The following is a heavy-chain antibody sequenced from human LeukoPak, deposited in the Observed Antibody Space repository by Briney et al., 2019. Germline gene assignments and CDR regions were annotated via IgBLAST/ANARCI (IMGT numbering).Heavy chain of an antibody. CDR3: ARGPPLFYGMDV. CDR1: GYTFTSYA. Sequence: GASVKVSCKASGYTFTSYAMHWVRQAPGQRLEWMGWINAGNGNTKYSQKFQGRVTITRDTSASTAYMELSSLRSEDTAVYYCARGPPLFYGMDVWGQGTTVTVSS. CDR2: INAGNGNT. J-gene: IGHJ6*02. V-gene: IGHV1-3*01.